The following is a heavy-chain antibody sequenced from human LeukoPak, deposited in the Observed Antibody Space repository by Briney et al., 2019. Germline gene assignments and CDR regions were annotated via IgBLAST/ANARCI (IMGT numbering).Heavy chain of an antibody. V-gene: IGHV3-74*01. CDR3: ARDGYYDFWSGYSGLDP. D-gene: IGHD3-3*01. Sequence: GGSLRLSCAASGFTFSSYWMHWVRQAPGKGLVWVSRINSDGSSTSYADSVKGRFTISRDNAKNTLYLQMNSLRAEDTAVYYCARDGYYDFWSGYSGLDPWGQGTLVTVSS. CDR2: INSDGSST. J-gene: IGHJ5*02. CDR1: GFTFSSYW.